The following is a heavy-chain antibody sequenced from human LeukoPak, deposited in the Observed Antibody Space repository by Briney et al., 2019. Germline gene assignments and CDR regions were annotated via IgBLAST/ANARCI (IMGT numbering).Heavy chain of an antibody. CDR3: AHTAAGTPFDY. D-gene: IGHD6-13*01. V-gene: IGHV3-23*01. CDR2: ISGSGGST. Sequence: GGSLRLSCAASGFTFSSYAMSWVRQAPGKGLERVSAISGSGGSTYYADSVKGRFTISRDNSKNTLYLQMSSLRAEDTAVYYCAHTAAGTPFDYWGQGTLVTVSS. CDR1: GFTFSSYA. J-gene: IGHJ4*02.